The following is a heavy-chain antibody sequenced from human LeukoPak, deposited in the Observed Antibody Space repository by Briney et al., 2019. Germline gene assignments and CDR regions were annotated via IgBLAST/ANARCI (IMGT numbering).Heavy chain of an antibody. V-gene: IGHV3-30-3*01. CDR1: GFTFSSYA. D-gene: IGHD3-3*01. CDR2: ISYDGSNK. CDR3: ARVFGRTADY. Sequence: PGGSLRLSCAASGFTFSSYAMHWVRQAPGKGLEWVAVISYDGSNKYYADSVKGRFTISRDNSKNTLYLQMNRLRAEDTAVYYCARVFGRTADYWGQGTLVTVSS. J-gene: IGHJ4*02.